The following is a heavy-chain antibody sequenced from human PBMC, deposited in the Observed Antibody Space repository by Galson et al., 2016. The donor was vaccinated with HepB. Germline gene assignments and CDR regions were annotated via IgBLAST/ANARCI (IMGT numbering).Heavy chain of an antibody. CDR1: GFVFSDYT. V-gene: IGHV3-23*01. D-gene: IGHD2-15*01. CDR3: AKGRINIDQDFDY. J-gene: IGHJ4*02. Sequence: SLRLSCAASGFVFSDYTMNWVRQTPGKGLEWVSAIRGGGETTWYSDSVKDQFTISRDDSKDTLYLQMNSLGVEDTAIYYCAKGRINIDQDFDYWGQGSLVTVSS. CDR2: IRGGGETT.